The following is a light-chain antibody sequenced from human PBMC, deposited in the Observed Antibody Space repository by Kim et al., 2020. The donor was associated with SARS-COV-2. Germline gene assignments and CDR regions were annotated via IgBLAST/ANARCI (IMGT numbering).Light chain of an antibody. CDR1: SSDVGGYNY. CDR3: SSYTSSSTRV. Sequence: GPSIPISCTGTSSDVGGYNYVSWYQQHPGKAPKLMIYDVSNRPSGVSNRFSGSKSGNTASLTISGLQAEDEADYYCSSYTSSSTRVFGGGTQLTVL. CDR2: DVS. V-gene: IGLV2-14*03. J-gene: IGLJ3*02.